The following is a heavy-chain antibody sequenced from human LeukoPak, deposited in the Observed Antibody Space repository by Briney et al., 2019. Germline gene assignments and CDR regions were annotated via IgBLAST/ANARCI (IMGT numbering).Heavy chain of an antibody. CDR3: ARVGSRYFDWVDY. CDR1: GFTFSSYA. V-gene: IGHV3-30-3*01. J-gene: IGHJ4*02. D-gene: IGHD3-9*01. CDR2: ISYDGSNK. Sequence: GGSLRLSCAASGFTFSSYAMHWVRQAPGKGLEWVAVISYDGSNKYYADSVKGRFTISRDNSKNTLYLQMNSLRAEDTAVYYCARVGSRYFDWVDYWGQGTLVTVSS.